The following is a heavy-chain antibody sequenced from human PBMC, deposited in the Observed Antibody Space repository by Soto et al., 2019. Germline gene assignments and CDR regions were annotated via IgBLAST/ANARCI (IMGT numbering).Heavy chain of an antibody. V-gene: IGHV3-23*01. CDR1: GFTVSIYA. J-gene: IGHJ4*02. CDR2: ISGSGGST. D-gene: IGHD2-8*02. Sequence: PGGSLRLSCAASGFTVSIYAMSWSRQAQGKGLGWVSAISGSGGSTYYADSVKGRFTISRDNSKNTLYLQMNSLRAEDTAVYYCARDGGSVLSPFDYWGQGPLVTLSS. CDR3: ARDGGSVLSPFDY.